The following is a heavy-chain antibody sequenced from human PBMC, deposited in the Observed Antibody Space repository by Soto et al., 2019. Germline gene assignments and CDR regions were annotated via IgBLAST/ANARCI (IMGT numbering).Heavy chain of an antibody. V-gene: IGHV3-21*01. CDR2: ISSSSSYI. CDR3: ARVPDYGDPEFDY. J-gene: IGHJ4*02. Sequence: GGSLRLSCAASGFTFSSYSMNWVRQAPGKGLEWVSSISSSSSYIYYADSVKGRFTISRDNAKNSLYLQMNSLRAEDTAVYYCARVPDYGDPEFDYWGQGTLVTVSS. CDR1: GFTFSSYS. D-gene: IGHD4-17*01.